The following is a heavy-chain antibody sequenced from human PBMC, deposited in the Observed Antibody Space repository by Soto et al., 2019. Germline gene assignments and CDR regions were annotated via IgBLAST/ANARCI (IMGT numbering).Heavy chain of an antibody. CDR2: ISYDGSNK. Sequence: GGSLRLSCAASGFTFSSYGMQWVRQAPGKGLEWVAVISYDGSNKYYVDSVKGRFTISRDNSKNMLYLQMNSLRAEDTAVYYCAKPYYDVLTGYSTFISPMDVWGKGTTVTVSS. D-gene: IGHD3-9*01. J-gene: IGHJ6*03. CDR3: AKPYYDVLTGYSTFISPMDV. CDR1: GFTFSSYG. V-gene: IGHV3-30*18.